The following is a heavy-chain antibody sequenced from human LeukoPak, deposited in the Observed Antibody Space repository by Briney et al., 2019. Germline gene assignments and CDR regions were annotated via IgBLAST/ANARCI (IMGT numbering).Heavy chain of an antibody. J-gene: IGHJ4*02. CDR2: ISYDGSNK. V-gene: IGHV3-30*18. Sequence: GGSLTLFCAASGFIFNNYGMQWLRQAPGKGLEGVAVISYDGSNKYYADSAKGRFTISRDNSKNTVYLQMNSLRAEDTAVYYCANHLGSGWSFDYWGQGTLVSVSS. CDR1: GFIFNNYG. D-gene: IGHD6-19*01. CDR3: ANHLGSGWSFDY.